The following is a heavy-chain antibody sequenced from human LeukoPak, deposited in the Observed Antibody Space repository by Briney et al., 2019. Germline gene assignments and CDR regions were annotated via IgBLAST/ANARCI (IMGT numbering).Heavy chain of an antibody. Sequence: ASVKVSCKTSGYTFTSHYMHWVRQAPGQGLEWMGWINTNTGNATYAQGFTGRFVFSLDTSVSTAYLQISSLKAEDTAVYYCARSGGSGSYYARYYYYYMDVWGKGTTVTVSS. CDR2: INTNTGNA. V-gene: IGHV7-4-1*02. J-gene: IGHJ6*03. CDR1: GYTFTSHY. D-gene: IGHD3-10*01. CDR3: ARSGGSGSYYARYYYYYMDV.